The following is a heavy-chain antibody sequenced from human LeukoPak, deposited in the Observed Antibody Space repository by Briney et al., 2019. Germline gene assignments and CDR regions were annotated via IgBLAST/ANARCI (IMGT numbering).Heavy chain of an antibody. J-gene: IGHJ6*03. Sequence: PETLSLTCTVSGGSISSSHYYWGWIRQSPGKGLEWIGSIYYSGTTYYNPSLESRVTISDDTSKNRFSLMLTSLTAADTAVYYCARQSSDYYYYYIDVWAKGPRSSSP. CDR2: IYYSGTT. CDR3: ARQSSDYYYYYIDV. V-gene: IGHV4-39*01. CDR1: GGSISSSHYY.